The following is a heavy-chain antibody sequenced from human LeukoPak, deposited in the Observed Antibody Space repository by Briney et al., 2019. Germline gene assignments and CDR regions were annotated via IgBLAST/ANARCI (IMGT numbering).Heavy chain of an antibody. CDR2: ISSSGSTI. CDR3: ARAPFCSSTSCPNVIDY. V-gene: IGHV3-11*01. Sequence: PGGSLRLSCAASGFTFSDYYMSWIRQAPGKGLKWVSYISSSGSTIYYADSVKGRFTISRDNAKNSLYLQMNSLRAEDTAVYYCARAPFCSSTSCPNVIDYWGQGTLVTVSS. J-gene: IGHJ4*02. CDR1: GFTFSDYY. D-gene: IGHD2-2*01.